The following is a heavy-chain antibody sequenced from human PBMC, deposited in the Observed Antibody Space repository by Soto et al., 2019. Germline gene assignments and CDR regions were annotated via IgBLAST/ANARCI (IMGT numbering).Heavy chain of an antibody. V-gene: IGHV4-59*01. J-gene: IGHJ3*02. CDR2: IFYGGST. D-gene: IGHD4-17*01. CDR3: ARDETTRVIDAFDI. CDR1: GGSISGYY. Sequence: TETLSLTCTVSGGSISGYYWSWIRQPPGKGLEWIAYIFYGGSTNYNPSLKSRVTLSGDTSKNQFSLKLSSVTAADTAVYYCARDETTRVIDAFDIWGQGTMVTV.